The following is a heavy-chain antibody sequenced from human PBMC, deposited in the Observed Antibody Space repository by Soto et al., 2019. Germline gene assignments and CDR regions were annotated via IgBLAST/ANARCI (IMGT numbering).Heavy chain of an antibody. CDR2: IYYSGST. CDR1: GGSISSYY. V-gene: IGHV4-59*01. Sequence: PSETLALTCTVSGGSISSYYWSWIRQPPGKGLEWIGYIYYSGSTNYNPSLKSRVTISVDTSKNQFSLKLSSVTAADTAVYYCTRGLFSGSSYSGSWYYFDSWGQGTMVTVS. CDR3: TRGLFSGSSYSGSWYYFDS. D-gene: IGHD1-26*01. J-gene: IGHJ4*02.